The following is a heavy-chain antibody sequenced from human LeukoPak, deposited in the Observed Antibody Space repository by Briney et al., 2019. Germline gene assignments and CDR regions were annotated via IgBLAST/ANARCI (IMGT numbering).Heavy chain of an antibody. V-gene: IGHV1-69*04. CDR3: ARDKGSGWPPTPFDY. CDR1: GGTFSSYA. Sequence: GASVKVSCKASGGTFSSYAISWVRQAPGQELEWMGRIIPILGIANYAQKFQGRVTITADKSTSTAYMELSSLRSEDTAVYYCARDKGSGWPPTPFDYWGQGTLVTVSS. J-gene: IGHJ4*02. CDR2: IIPILGIA. D-gene: IGHD6-19*01.